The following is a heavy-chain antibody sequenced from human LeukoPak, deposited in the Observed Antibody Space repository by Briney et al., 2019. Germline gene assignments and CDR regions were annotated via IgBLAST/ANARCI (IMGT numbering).Heavy chain of an antibody. D-gene: IGHD3-16*01. V-gene: IGHV4-59*02. CDR3: ARHRFGHLFDS. CDR2: VYQTGHT. CDR1: GDSVSGYY. J-gene: IGHJ4*02. Sequence: PSETLSLTCSVSGDSVSGYYWSWIRQPPGKGLEWIGYVYQTGHTHYSPSLKSRVTVSLDTSRNKVSLRVSSVTAADTAVYYCARHRFGHLFDSWDQGILVVVSS.